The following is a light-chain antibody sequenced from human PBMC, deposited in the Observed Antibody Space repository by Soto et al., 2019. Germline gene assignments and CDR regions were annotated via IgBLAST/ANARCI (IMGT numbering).Light chain of an antibody. V-gene: IGKV4-1*01. J-gene: IGKJ4*01. CDR1: QTVLYRSNNMNY. CDR2: WAS. Sequence: DIVMTQSPDSLAVSLGERATINCKSSQTVLYRSNNMNYLSWYQQKPGQPPKLLIYWASPRESGVPDRFSGSGSGTDFTLTISSLQAEDVAVYYCQQYYSSPRTFGGATKVDSK. CDR3: QQYYSSPRT.